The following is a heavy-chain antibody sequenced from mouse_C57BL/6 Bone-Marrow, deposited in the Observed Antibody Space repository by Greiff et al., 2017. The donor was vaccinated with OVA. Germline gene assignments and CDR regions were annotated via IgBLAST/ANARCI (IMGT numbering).Heavy chain of an antibody. CDR2: IYPRSGNT. D-gene: IGHD1-1*01. Sequence: VQLQQSGAELARPGASVKLSCKASGYTFTSYGISWVKQRTGQGLEWIGEIYPRSGNTYYNEKFKGKATLTADKYSSTAYMELRSLTSEDSAVYFCEGSGYYGSGAMDYWGQGTSVTVSS. CDR3: EGSGYYGSGAMDY. V-gene: IGHV1-81*01. CDR1: GYTFTSYG. J-gene: IGHJ4*01.